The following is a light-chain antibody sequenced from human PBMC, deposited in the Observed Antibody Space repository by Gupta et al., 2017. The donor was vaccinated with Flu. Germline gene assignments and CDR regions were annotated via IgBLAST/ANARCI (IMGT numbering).Light chain of an antibody. J-gene: IGKJ1*01. CDR2: DAS. Sequence: EIILTQSPATLSLSPGERATLSCRASRSVSDYLAWYQQRPGQAPRLLVYDASNRATGVPARFSGRGYGTDFTLTISSLEPEDFAVYYCQQRGNWPPWTFAQGTKVEI. V-gene: IGKV3-11*01. CDR3: QQRGNWPPWT. CDR1: RSVSDY.